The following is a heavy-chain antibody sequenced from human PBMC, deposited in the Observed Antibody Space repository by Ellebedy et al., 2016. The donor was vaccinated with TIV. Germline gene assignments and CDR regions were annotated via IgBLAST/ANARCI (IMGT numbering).Heavy chain of an antibody. CDR3: ARETFGELLHFIYYFDY. CDR2: IKQDGSEK. CDR1: GLNFANAW. V-gene: IGHV3-7*01. J-gene: IGHJ4*02. Sequence: GESLKISCAASGLNFANAWMNWVRQAPGKGLEWVANIKQDGSEKYYVDSVKGRFTISRDNAKNSLYLQMNSLRAEDTAVYYCARETFGELLHFIYYFDYWGQGTLVTVSS. D-gene: IGHD3-10*01.